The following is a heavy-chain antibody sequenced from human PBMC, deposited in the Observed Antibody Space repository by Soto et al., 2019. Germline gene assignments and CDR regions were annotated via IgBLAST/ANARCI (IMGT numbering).Heavy chain of an antibody. Sequence: ASVKVSCKASGYTFTSYYMHWVRQAPGQGLEWMEIINPSGGSTSYAQKFQGRVTMTRDTSTSTVYMELSSLRSEDTAVYYCASTSCYLCAFDIWGQGTMVTVSS. CDR1: GYTFTSYY. CDR3: ASTSCYLCAFDI. D-gene: IGHD2-2*01. CDR2: INPSGGST. J-gene: IGHJ3*02. V-gene: IGHV1-46*01.